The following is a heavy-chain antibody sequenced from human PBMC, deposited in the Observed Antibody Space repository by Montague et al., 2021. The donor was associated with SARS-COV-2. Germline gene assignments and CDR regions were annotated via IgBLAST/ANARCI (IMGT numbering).Heavy chain of an antibody. Sequence: SETLSLTCAVRGGSFSGYSWTWIRQPPGKGLQWIGEVKHSGATKYNTSLKSRVAISIDTSKNQFSLKLSSVTAPDTAVYYCARLGDGVEPSHFLGLGTFYYYYYIDIWGQGTPVTVSS. CDR3: ARLGDGVEPSHFLGLGTFYYYYYIDI. V-gene: IGHV4-34*01. J-gene: IGHJ6*03. CDR1: GGSFSGYS. CDR2: VKHSGAT. D-gene: IGHD2-8*01.